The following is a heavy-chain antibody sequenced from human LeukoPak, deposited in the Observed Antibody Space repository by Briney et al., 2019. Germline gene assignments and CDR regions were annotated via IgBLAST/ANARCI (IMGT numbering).Heavy chain of an antibody. CDR3: ARHPNRGYYPDY. J-gene: IGHJ4*02. D-gene: IGHD3-22*01. CDR1: GGSISSYY. Sequence: ASETLSLTCTVSGGSISSYYWSWIRQPPGKGLEWIGYIYYSGSTNYNPSLKSRVTMSVDTSKNQFSLKLSSVTAADTAVYYCARHPNRGYYPDYWGQGTLVTVSS. CDR2: IYYSGST. V-gene: IGHV4-59*08.